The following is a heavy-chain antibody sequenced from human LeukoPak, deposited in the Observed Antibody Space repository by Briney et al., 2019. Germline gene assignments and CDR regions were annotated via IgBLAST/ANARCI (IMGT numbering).Heavy chain of an antibody. Sequence: GGSLRLSCAASGFTFSSYAMSWVRQAPGKGLEWVSAISGSGGSTYYADSVKGRFTISRDNSKNTLYLQMNSLRAGDTAVYYCAREGGQWLVSDYWGQGTLVTVSS. J-gene: IGHJ4*02. D-gene: IGHD6-19*01. V-gene: IGHV3-23*01. CDR1: GFTFSSYA. CDR3: AREGGQWLVSDY. CDR2: ISGSGGST.